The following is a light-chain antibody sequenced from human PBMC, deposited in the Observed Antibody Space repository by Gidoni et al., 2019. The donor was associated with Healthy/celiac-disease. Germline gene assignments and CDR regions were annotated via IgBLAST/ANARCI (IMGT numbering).Light chain of an antibody. CDR1: QSISMY. CDR2: SAS. CDR3: QESYNFPYT. V-gene: IGKV1-39*01. Sequence: IQMTQAPSALYASVGDRVTITCRASQSISMYLNWYQKKPGKAPELLIYSASSLQSGIPSRFSGSGSGTDFTLTINSLQPEAFATYYCQESYNFPYTFGGGTKVEI. J-gene: IGKJ4*01.